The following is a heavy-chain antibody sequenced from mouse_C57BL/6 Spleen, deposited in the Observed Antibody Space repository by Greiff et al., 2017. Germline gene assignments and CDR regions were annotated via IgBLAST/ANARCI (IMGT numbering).Heavy chain of an antibody. CDR3: ARTRRITTVVEEGYFDY. V-gene: IGHV14-2*01. J-gene: IGHJ2*01. CDR1: GFNIKDYY. CDR2: IDPEDGET. D-gene: IGHD1-1*01. Sequence: VQLQQSGAELVKPGASVKLSCTASGFNIKDYYMHWVKQRTEQGLEWIGRIDPEDGETKYAPKFPGKATITADTSSNTAYLQLSSLTSEDTAVYYCARTRRITTVVEEGYFDYWGQGTTLTVSS.